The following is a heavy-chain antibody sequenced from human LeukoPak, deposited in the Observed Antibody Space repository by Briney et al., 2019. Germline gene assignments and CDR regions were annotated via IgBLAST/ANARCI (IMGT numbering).Heavy chain of an antibody. Sequence: GGSLRLSCAASGFTIDTYSMNWVRQAPGKGLEWVSSISTGSSYMYYADSVKGRFTISRDNAKNTLYLQMNSLRAEDTAVYYCASYVVSKMAYYMDVWGKGTTVTISS. V-gene: IGHV3-21*01. CDR1: GFTIDTYS. CDR3: ASYVVSKMAYYMDV. J-gene: IGHJ6*03. D-gene: IGHD3-16*01. CDR2: ISTGSSYM.